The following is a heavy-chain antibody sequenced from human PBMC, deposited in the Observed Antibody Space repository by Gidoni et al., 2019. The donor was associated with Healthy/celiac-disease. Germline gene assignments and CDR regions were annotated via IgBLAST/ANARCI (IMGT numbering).Heavy chain of an antibody. V-gene: IGHV1-69*02. CDR1: GGTFSSYT. CDR2: IIPILGIA. D-gene: IGHD4-4*01. Sequence: QVQLVQSGAEVKKPGSSVKVSCKASGGTFSSYTISWVRQAPVQGLEWMGRIIPILGIANYAQKFQGRVTITADKSTSTAYMELSSLRSEDTAVYYCARPTTVTHPNGDFDPWGQGTLVTVSS. J-gene: IGHJ5*02. CDR3: ARPTTVTHPNGDFDP.